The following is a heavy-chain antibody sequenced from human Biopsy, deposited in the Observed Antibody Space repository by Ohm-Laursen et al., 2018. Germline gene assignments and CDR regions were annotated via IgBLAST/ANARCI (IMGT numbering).Heavy chain of an antibody. CDR2: IFYSANT. CDR3: ARLGSGDYFPTFFDF. D-gene: IGHD5-12*01. J-gene: IGHJ4*02. Sequence: TLSLTCTVSGVSINGGRYYWNWIRHHPGKGLEWIGNIFYSANTYYNPSLKSQVTISVDTSKNQFSLKLSSVTAADTAVYYCARLGSGDYFPTFFDFWGQGALVTVSS. V-gene: IGHV4-31*01. CDR1: GVSINGGRYY.